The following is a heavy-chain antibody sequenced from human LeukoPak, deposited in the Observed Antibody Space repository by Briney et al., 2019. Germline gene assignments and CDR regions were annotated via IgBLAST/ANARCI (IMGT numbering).Heavy chain of an antibody. CDR3: ASLTTSIFGVALRYYYYMDV. J-gene: IGHJ6*03. CDR2: ISYDGSNN. Sequence: AGGSLRLSCAASGFTFSNYAMYWVRQAPGKGLEWVAVISYDGSNNYYADSVKGRFTISRDNSKNTLYLQMNSLRAEDTAVYYCASLTTSIFGVALRYYYYMDVWGKGTTVTVSS. D-gene: IGHD3-3*01. CDR1: GFTFSNYA. V-gene: IGHV3-30-3*01.